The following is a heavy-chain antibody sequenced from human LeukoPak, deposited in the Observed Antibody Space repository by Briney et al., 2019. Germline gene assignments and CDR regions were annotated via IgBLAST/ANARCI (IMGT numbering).Heavy chain of an antibody. V-gene: IGHV4-59*01. D-gene: IGHD1-26*01. J-gene: IGHJ3*02. CDR2: VYHTGST. CDR1: GGSIGSYY. CDR3: ASGESSYALHM. Sequence: PSETLSLTCTVSGGSIGSYYWTWIRQPPEKTLEWIGFVYHTGSTSYNPSLKSRVTISVDTSRNQFSLKLNSVTAADTAVYYCASGESSYALHMWGQGTMVTVSS.